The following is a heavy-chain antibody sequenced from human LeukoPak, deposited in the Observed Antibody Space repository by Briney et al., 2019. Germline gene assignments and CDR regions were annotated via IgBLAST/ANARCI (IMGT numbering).Heavy chain of an antibody. Sequence: SQTLSLTCAVSGGSISSGGYCWSWIRQPLGTSLEWIGYIYHSGSTYYNPSLKSRVTISVDRSKNQFSLKLSSVTAADTAVYYCARSLGGGPNYFQHLGQGTLVTVSS. CDR1: GGSISSGGYC. CDR3: ARSLGGGPNYFQH. CDR2: IYHSGST. V-gene: IGHV4-30-2*01. D-gene: IGHD2-15*01. J-gene: IGHJ1*01.